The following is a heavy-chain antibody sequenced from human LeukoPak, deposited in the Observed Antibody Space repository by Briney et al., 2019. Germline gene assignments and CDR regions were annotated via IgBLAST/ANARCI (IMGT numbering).Heavy chain of an antibody. D-gene: IGHD3-10*01. CDR2: INAGNGNT. J-gene: IGHJ6*04. CDR3: ARGGSGSFYYYYGMDV. CDR1: GYTFTSYA. Sequence: ASVKVPCKASGYTFTSYAMHWVRQAPGQRLEWMGWINAGNGNTKYSQKFQGRVTITRDTSASTAYMELSSLRSEDTAVYYCARGGSGSFYYYYGMDVWGKGTTVTVSS. V-gene: IGHV1-3*01.